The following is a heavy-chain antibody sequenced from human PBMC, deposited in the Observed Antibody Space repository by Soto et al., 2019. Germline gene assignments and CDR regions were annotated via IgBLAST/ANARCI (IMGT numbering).Heavy chain of an antibody. D-gene: IGHD3-10*01. Sequence: GGSLRLSCAASGFTFGSYWMHWVRQAPGKGLVWVSRINSDGSSTGYADFVKGRFTISRDNAKNTLHLQMNSLRDEDTAVYFCARYRGSGNYNDYWGQGTLVTVSS. CDR2: INSDGSST. V-gene: IGHV3-74*01. CDR1: GFTFGSYW. CDR3: ARYRGSGNYNDY. J-gene: IGHJ4*02.